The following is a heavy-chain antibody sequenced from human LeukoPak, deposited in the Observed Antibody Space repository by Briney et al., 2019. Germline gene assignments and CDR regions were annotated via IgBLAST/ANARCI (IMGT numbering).Heavy chain of an antibody. D-gene: IGHD3-10*01. CDR3: ARGNYYGSGCDF. CDR2: IYYHGNNK. J-gene: IGHJ4*02. V-gene: IGHV3-30*02. CDR1: GFTFSNYG. Sequence: PGGSLRLSCAASGFTFSNYGMHWVRQAPGKGLEWVAFIYYHGNNKNYADFVKGRFTISRDNSKNTLFLQMNSLRAEDTAVYYCARGNYYGSGCDFWGQGSLVTVSS.